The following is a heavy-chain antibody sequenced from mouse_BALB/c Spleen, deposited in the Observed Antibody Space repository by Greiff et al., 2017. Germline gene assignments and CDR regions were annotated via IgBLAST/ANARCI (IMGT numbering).Heavy chain of an antibody. D-gene: IGHD1-1*01. CDR3: ARDYYGSSYRFAY. J-gene: IGHJ3*01. CDR1: GFTFSSYG. CDR2: INSNGGST. Sequence: DVKLVESGGGLVQPGGSLKLSCAASGFTFSSYGMSWVRQTPDKRLELVATINSNGGSTYYPDSVKGRFTISRDNAKNTLYLQMSSLKSEDTAMYYCARDYYGSSYRFAYWGQGTLVTVSA. V-gene: IGHV5-6-3*01.